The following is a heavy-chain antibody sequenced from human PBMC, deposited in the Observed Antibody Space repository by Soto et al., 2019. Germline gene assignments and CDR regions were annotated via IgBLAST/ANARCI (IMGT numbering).Heavy chain of an antibody. CDR3: TRDYCSGGSCYTPQGWFDP. J-gene: IGHJ5*02. V-gene: IGHV3-49*03. D-gene: IGHD2-15*01. CDR1: GFTFGDYA. Sequence: PGGSLRLSCTASGFTFGDYAMSWFRQAPGKGLEWVGFIRSKAYGGTTEYAASVKGRFTISRDDSKSIAYLQMNSLKTEDTAVYYCTRDYCSGGSCYTPQGWFDPWGQGTLVTVSS. CDR2: IRSKAYGGTT.